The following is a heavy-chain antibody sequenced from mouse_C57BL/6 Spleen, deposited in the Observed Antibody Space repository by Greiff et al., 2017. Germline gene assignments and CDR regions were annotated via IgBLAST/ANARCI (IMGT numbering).Heavy chain of an antibody. Sequence: VQLQQPGAELVKPGASVKLSCKASGYTFTSYWMHWVKQRPGQGLEWIGMIYPYSGSTNYNEKFKSKATLTVDKSSSTAYMRLSSLTSEDSAVYYCARSCPWYFDVWGTGTTVTVSS. CDR3: ARSCPWYFDV. CDR2: IYPYSGST. V-gene: IGHV1-64*01. CDR1: GYTFTSYW. J-gene: IGHJ1*03.